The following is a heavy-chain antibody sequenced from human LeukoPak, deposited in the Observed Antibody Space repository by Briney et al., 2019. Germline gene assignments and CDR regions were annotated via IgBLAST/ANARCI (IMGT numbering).Heavy chain of an antibody. CDR2: ISGGGGST. CDR1: GFTFSSYV. CDR3: AKGASRDGYNF. J-gene: IGHJ4*02. Sequence: GGSLRLSCAASGFTFSSYVMNWVRQAPGKGLEWVSTISGGGGSTYYADSVKGRFTISRDNSKNTLYLQMNSLRAEDTAVYYCAKGASRDGYNFGGQGTLVTVSS. D-gene: IGHD5-24*01. V-gene: IGHV3-23*01.